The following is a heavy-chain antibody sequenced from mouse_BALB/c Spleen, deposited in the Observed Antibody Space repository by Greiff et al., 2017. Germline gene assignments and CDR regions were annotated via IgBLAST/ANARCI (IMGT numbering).Heavy chain of an antibody. V-gene: IGHV2-9-2*01. D-gene: IGHD1-1*01. CDR1: GFSLTSYD. CDR3: VRDSLYYYGSSYYAMDY. Sequence: QVQLKESGPGLVAPSQSLSITCTVSGFSLTSYDISWIRQPPGKGLEWLGVIWTGGGTNYNSAFMSRLSISKDNSKSQVFLKMNSLQTDDTAIYYCVRDSLYYYGSSYYAMDYWGQGTSVTVSS. CDR2: IWTGGGT. J-gene: IGHJ4*01.